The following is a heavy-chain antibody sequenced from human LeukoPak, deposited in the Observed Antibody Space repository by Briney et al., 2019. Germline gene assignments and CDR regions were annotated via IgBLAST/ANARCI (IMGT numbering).Heavy chain of an antibody. CDR3: ARDRAHGVPAAY. D-gene: IGHD3-10*01. CDR2: INPNSGGT. J-gene: IGHJ4*02. CDR1: GYTFTVYY. Sequence: ASVKVFCKASGYTFTVYYMHWVRQAPGQGLEWMGWINPNSGGTNYAQKFQGRVTMNRDTSISTAYMELSRLRSDDTAVYYCARDRAHGVPAAYWGQGTLVTVSS. V-gene: IGHV1-2*02.